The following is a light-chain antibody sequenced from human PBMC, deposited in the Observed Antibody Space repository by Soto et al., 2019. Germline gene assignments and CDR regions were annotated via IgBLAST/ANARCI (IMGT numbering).Light chain of an antibody. V-gene: IGLV2-14*01. Sequence: QSALTQPASVSGSLGQSITVSCTGTSSDIGAYNSVSWYQQHPGTAPKLIIYGVNNRPAGVSYRFSGSKSGTSATLGITGLQTGDEADYYCGTWDSSLSAGGVFGGGTQLTVL. J-gene: IGLJ3*02. CDR3: GTWDSSLSAGGV. CDR2: GVN. CDR1: SSDIGAYNS.